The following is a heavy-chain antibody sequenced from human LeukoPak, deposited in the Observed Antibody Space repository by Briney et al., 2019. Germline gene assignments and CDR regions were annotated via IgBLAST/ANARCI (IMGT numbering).Heavy chain of an antibody. D-gene: IGHD2-15*01. V-gene: IGHV3-21*01. CDR2: ISSSSSYI. CDR3: ARGDCSGGSCRGIYNWFDP. J-gene: IGHJ5*02. Sequence: PGGSLRLSCAASGFTFSSYSMNWVRQAPGKGLEWVSSISSSSSYIYYADSVKGRFTISRDNAKNSLYLQMNSLRAEDTAVYYCARGDCSGGSCRGIYNWFDPWGQGTLVTVSS. CDR1: GFTFSSYS.